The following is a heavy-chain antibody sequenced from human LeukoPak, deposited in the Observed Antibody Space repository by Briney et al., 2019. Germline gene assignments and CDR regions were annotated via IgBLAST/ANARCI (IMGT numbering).Heavy chain of an antibody. CDR3: ARKGLPDY. J-gene: IGHJ4*02. V-gene: IGHV3-30*02. CDR2: IRYDGSNK. D-gene: IGHD2-15*01. CDR1: GFTFSSYG. Sequence: GGSLRLSCAASGFTFSSYGMHWVRQAPGKGLEWVAFIRYDGSNKYYADSVKGRFTISRDNAKNSLYLQMNSLRDEDTAVYYCARKGLPDYWGQGTWSPSPQ.